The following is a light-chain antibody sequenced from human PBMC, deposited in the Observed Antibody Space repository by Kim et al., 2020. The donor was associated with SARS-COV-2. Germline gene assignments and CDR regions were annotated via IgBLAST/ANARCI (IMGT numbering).Light chain of an antibody. V-gene: IGLV1-44*01. J-gene: IGLJ2*01. CDR1: SSNIGSNI. CDR2: NNN. Sequence: QAVVTQSPSASGTPGQRVTISCSGSSSNIGSNIVNWYQQVPGTAPKLLIYNNNQRPSGVPDRFSGSKSGTSASLAISGLQSEDEADYYCATWDDSLHVVFGGGTQLTVL. CDR3: ATWDDSLHVV.